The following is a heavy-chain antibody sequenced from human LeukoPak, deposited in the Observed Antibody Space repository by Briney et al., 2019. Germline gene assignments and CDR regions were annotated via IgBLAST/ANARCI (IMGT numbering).Heavy chain of an antibody. V-gene: IGHV4-34*01. CDR3: ARVLGMAPFDP. Sequence: PSETLSLTCAVYGGSFSGYYWSWIGQPPGKGLEWIGEINHSGSTNYNPSLKSRVTISVDTSKNQFSLKLSSVTAADTAVYYCARVLGMAPFDPWGQGTLVTVSS. CDR1: GGSFSGYY. J-gene: IGHJ5*02. CDR2: INHSGST. D-gene: IGHD5-24*01.